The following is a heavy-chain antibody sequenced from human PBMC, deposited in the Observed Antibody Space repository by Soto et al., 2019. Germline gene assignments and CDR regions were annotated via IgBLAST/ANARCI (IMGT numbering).Heavy chain of an antibody. CDR3: ARQETRGYSYGDFDY. J-gene: IGHJ4*02. CDR1: GDSISSGGHY. Sequence: SETLSLTCTVSGDSISSGGHYWSWIRQHPGKRPEWIGYISYSGIAYYNPSLESRFTISVDTSKNQFSLSLTSVTAADTAVYYCARQETRGYSYGDFDYWGQGTLVTVSS. V-gene: IGHV4-31*03. CDR2: ISYSGIA. D-gene: IGHD5-18*01.